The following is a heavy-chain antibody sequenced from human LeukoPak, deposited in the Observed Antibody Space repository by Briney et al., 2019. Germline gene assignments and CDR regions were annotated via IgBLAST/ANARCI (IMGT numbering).Heavy chain of an antibody. CDR1: GFIFGDYG. CDR3: AELGITMIGGV. Sequence: GGSLRLSCAASGFIFGDYGMSWVRQAPGKGLEWVSYISSSGSTIYYADSVKGRFTISRDNAKNSLYLQMNSLRAEDTAVYYCAELGITMIGGVWGKGTTVTISS. D-gene: IGHD3-10*02. J-gene: IGHJ6*04. V-gene: IGHV3-48*03. CDR2: ISSSGSTI.